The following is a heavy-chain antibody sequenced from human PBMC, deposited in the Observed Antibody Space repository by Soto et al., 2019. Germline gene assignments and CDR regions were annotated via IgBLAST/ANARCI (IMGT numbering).Heavy chain of an antibody. V-gene: IGHV4-34*01. D-gene: IGHD3-9*01. J-gene: IGHJ6*02. Sequence: SETLSLTCDVYGGSFSGYIWTWIRQTPGKGLQWIGQINHSGSANYNPSLKSRVTISVHTSKNQFSLKLSSVTAADTAVYYCARAHGYYYILTGYYRGYYYYGMDVWGQGTTVTVSS. CDR2: INHSGSA. CDR3: ARAHGYYYILTGYYRGYYYYGMDV. CDR1: GGSFSGYI.